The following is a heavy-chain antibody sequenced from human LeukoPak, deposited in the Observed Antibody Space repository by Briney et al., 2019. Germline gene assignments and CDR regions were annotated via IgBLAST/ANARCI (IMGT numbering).Heavy chain of an antibody. CDR1: GYTFTNYA. Sequence: ASVKVSCKTSGYTFTNYAIHWVRQAPGQRLEWMGWINAGNGNTKHPQKFQGRVTITADESTSTAYMELSSLRSEDTAVYYCALRNWFDPWGQGTLVTVSS. CDR2: INAGNGNT. V-gene: IGHV1-3*01. CDR3: ALRNWFDP. J-gene: IGHJ5*02.